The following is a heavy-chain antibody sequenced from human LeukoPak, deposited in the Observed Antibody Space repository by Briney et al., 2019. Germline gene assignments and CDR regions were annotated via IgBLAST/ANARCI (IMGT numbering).Heavy chain of an antibody. CDR1: GGSFSGYY. Sequence: SETLSLTCAVYGGSFSGYYWSWIRQPPGKGLEWSGEINHSGSTNYNPSLKSRVTISIDTSKSQSYLELSSVTAADTAVYYCAREGSSSRLFAFDNWDQGTLVIVSS. V-gene: IGHV4-34*01. CDR2: INHSGST. D-gene: IGHD6-6*01. CDR3: AREGSSSRLFAFDN. J-gene: IGHJ4*02.